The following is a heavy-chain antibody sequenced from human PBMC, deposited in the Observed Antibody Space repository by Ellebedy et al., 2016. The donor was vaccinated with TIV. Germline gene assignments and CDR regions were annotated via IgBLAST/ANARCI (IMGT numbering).Heavy chain of an antibody. CDR2: IYPGDSDT. CDR3: ARRTYSSHVLQLVGNWFDP. J-gene: IGHJ5*02. CDR1: GYSFTSYW. D-gene: IGHD1-1*01. Sequence: GESLKISCKGSGYSFTSYWIGWVRQMPGKGLEWMGIIYPGDSDTRYSPSFQGQVTISADKSISTAYLQWSSLKASDTAMYYCARRTYSSHVLQLVGNWFDPWGQGTLVTVSS. V-gene: IGHV5-51*01.